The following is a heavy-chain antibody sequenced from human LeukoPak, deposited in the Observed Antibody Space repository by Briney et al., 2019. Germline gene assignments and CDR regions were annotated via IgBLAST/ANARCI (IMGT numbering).Heavy chain of an antibody. J-gene: IGHJ6*02. V-gene: IGHV3-23*01. CDR2: IIVIVAST. CDR3: AKDILIAAAGRYYYYYGMDV. Sequence: GRSLRLSCAASGFTVSIYAISSARQAPGEGLESVPFIIVIVASTYYADSVKGRFTISRDNYKNTLYLQMNSLRAEDTAVYYCAKDILIAAAGRYYYYYGMDVWGQGTTVTVSS. D-gene: IGHD6-13*01. CDR1: GFTVSIYA.